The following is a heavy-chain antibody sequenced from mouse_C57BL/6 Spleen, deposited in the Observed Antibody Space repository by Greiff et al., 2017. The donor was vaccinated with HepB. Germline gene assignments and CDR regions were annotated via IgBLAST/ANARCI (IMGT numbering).Heavy chain of an antibody. D-gene: IGHD1-1*01. CDR3: ARRAYGSSYDAMDY. V-gene: IGHV1-63*01. Sequence: QVQLQQSGAELVRPGTSVKMSCKASGYTFTNYWIGWAKQRPGHGLEWIGDIYPGGGYTNYNEKFKGKATLTADKSSSTAYMQCSSLTSEDSAIYYCARRAYGSSYDAMDYWGQGTSVTVSS. J-gene: IGHJ4*01. CDR1: GYTFTNYW. CDR2: IYPGGGYT.